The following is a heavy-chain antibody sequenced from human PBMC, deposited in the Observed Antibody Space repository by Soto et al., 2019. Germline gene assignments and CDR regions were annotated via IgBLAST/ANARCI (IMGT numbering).Heavy chain of an antibody. D-gene: IGHD3-22*01. J-gene: IGHJ4*02. CDR3: XKSSTYYYDSRGSYFDY. CDR2: ISSNGGST. CDR1: GFTFSAYA. Sequence: GGSLRLSCLASGFTFSAYAMHWVRQAPGKGLESVSAISSNGGSTYSADSVKGRFTISRDNSKNTLFLQMSSLRAEDTAVYFCXKSSTYYYDSRGSYFDYWGQGTLVTVSS. V-gene: IGHV3-64D*06.